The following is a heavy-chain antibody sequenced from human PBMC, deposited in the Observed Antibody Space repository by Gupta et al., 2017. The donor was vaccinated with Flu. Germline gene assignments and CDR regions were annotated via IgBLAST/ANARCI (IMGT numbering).Heavy chain of an antibody. Sequence: EVQLLESGGGLVQPGGSLRLSCAASGFTFSSQVMSWVRQAPGKGLEWVSAISETGSRTHYADSVKGRFTISRDNSKKTLNLQMNSLRAEDTAVYYCASRASSSSFDYWGQGTLVTVSS. V-gene: IGHV3-23*01. D-gene: IGHD6-6*01. J-gene: IGHJ4*02. CDR1: GFTFSSQV. CDR2: ISETGSRT. CDR3: ASRASSSSFDY.